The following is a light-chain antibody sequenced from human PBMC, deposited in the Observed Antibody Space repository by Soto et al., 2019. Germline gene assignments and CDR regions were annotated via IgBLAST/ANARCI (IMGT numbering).Light chain of an antibody. J-gene: IGLJ1*01. Sequence: QAVVTQEPSLTVSPGGTVTLTCASSTGAVTSGYYPNWFQQKPGQPPRALIYGTSNKHSWTPARFSGSLLGGKAALTLSGVQPEDEAEYYCLLYYGGAQLGVFGTGTKVTVL. V-gene: IGLV7-43*01. CDR2: GTS. CDR3: LLYYGGAQLGV. CDR1: TGAVTSGYY.